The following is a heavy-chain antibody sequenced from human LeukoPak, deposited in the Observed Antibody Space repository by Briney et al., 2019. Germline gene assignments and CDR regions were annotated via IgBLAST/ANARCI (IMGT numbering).Heavy chain of an antibody. CDR3: AKAQGSGFRGVIDFDY. CDR2: ISGSGGST. V-gene: IGHV3-23*01. D-gene: IGHD3-10*01. Sequence: PGGSLRLSCAASGFTFSSYAMSWVRQAPGKGLEWVSAISGSGGSTYYADSVKGRFTISRDNSKNTLYLQMNSLRAEDTAVYYCAKAQGSGFRGVIDFDYWGQGTLVTVSS. J-gene: IGHJ4*02. CDR1: GFTFSSYA.